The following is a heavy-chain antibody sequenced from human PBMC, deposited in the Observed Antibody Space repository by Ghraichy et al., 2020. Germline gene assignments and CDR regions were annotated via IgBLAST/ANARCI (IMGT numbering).Heavy chain of an antibody. D-gene: IGHD6-19*01. Sequence: SETLSLTCAISGDSVSSNSAAWNWIRQSPSRGLEWLGRTYYRSKWYNDYAVSVKSQITINPDTSKNQFSLQLNSVTPEDTAVYYCARAGLLQWLDTYYYYGMDVWGQGTTVTVSS. CDR1: GDSVSSNSAA. J-gene: IGHJ6*02. CDR3: ARAGLLQWLDTYYYYGMDV. V-gene: IGHV6-1*01. CDR2: TYYRSKWYN.